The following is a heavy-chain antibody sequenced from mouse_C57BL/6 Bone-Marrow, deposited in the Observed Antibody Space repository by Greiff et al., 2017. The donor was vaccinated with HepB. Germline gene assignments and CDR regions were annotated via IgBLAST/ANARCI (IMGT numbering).Heavy chain of an antibody. D-gene: IGHD2-12*01. Sequence: EVQRVESGGGLVKPGGSLKLSCAASGFTFSSYAMSWVRQTPEKRLEWVATISDGGSYTYYPDNVKGRFTISRDNAKNNLYLQMSHLKSEDTAMYYCASYDPSFDYWGQGTTLTVSS. V-gene: IGHV5-4*01. CDR2: ISDGGSYT. J-gene: IGHJ2*01. CDR3: ASYDPSFDY. CDR1: GFTFSSYA.